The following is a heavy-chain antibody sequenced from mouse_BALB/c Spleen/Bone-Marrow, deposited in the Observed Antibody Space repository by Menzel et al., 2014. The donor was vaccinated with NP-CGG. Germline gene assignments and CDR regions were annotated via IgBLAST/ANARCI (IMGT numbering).Heavy chain of an antibody. CDR1: GDSITSGY. V-gene: IGHV3-8*02. CDR3: ARILLRSYAMDY. Sequence: EVKLMESGPSLVKPSQTLSLTCSVTGDSITSGYWNWIRKLPGNKLEYMGYISYSGSTYYNPSLKSRISITRDTSKNQYYLQLNSVTTEATATYYCARILLRSYAMDYWGQGTSVTVSS. D-gene: IGHD1-1*01. CDR2: ISYSGST. J-gene: IGHJ4*01.